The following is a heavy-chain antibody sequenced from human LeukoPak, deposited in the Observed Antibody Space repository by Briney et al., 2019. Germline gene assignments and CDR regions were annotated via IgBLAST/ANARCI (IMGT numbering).Heavy chain of an antibody. V-gene: IGHV1-2*02. CDR2: INPNSGGT. Sequence: ASVKVFCKASGYTFTGYYMHWVRQAPGQGLEWMGWINPNSGGTNYAQKFQGRVTMTRDTSISTAYMELSRLRSDDTAVYYCARVSGGWQTGYYFDYWGQGTLVTVSS. J-gene: IGHJ4*02. D-gene: IGHD6-19*01. CDR3: ARVSGGWQTGYYFDY. CDR1: GYTFTGYY.